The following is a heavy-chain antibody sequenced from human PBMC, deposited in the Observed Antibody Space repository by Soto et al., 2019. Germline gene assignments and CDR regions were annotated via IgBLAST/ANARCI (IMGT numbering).Heavy chain of an antibody. D-gene: IGHD6-6*01. CDR1: GYIFTDYY. Sequence: ASVKVSCKASGYIFTDYYMHWVRQAPGQELGWMGRINPNSGGTNYAQKFQGRVTMTRDMSISTAYMELSSLRSEDMAAYYCAAGRWVAAGPWLLEIDFWGPGTLVTVSS. CDR2: INPNSGGT. V-gene: IGHV1-2*06. CDR3: AAGRWVAAGPWLLEIDF. J-gene: IGHJ4*02.